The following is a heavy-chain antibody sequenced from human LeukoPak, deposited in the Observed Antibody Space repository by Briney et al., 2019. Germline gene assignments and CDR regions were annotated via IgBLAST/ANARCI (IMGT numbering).Heavy chain of an antibody. V-gene: IGHV6-1*01. CDR3: VRIRGLGLFDY. D-gene: IGHD1-26*01. Sequence: PSQTLTLTCAISGDSFSNNRASWGWIRQSPSIGLESPGRTYYRSQWFDDYAPSLRSRITITPDTSKNQFSLQLTSVTPEDTAVYYCVRIRGLGLFDYWGQGTLVTVSS. CDR2: TYYRSQWFD. CDR1: GDSFSNNRAS. J-gene: IGHJ4*02.